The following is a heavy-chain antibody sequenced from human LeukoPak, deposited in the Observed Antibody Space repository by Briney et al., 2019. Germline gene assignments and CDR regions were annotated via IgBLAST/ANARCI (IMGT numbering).Heavy chain of an antibody. V-gene: IGHV3-48*03. CDR2: ISSSGTTI. J-gene: IGHJ4*02. Sequence: PGGSLRLSCAASGFTFSNYEMKWVRQAPGKGLEWVSYISSSGTTIYYADSVKGRFTISRDNAKNSLYLQMNSLRAEDTAVYYCARDGYGGLFDYWGQGTLVTVSS. CDR1: GFTFSNYE. D-gene: IGHD3-16*01. CDR3: ARDGYGGLFDY.